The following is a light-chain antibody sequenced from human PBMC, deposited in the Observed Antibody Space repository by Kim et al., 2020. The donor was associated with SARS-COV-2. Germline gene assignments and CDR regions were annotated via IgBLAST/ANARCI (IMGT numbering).Light chain of an antibody. CDR1: SSDVGSYNL. CDR3: CSYAGSSTSV. V-gene: IGLV2-23*02. Sequence: QSASVSGSPGQSITISCTGTSSDVGSYNLVSWYQQHPGKAPKLMIYEVSKRPSGVSNRFPGSKSGNTASLTISGLQAEDEADYYCCSYAGSSTSVFGTGTKVTVL. J-gene: IGLJ1*01. CDR2: EVS.